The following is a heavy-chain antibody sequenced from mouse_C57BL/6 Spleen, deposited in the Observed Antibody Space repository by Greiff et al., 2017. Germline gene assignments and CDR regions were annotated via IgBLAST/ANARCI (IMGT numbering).Heavy chain of an antibody. CDR1: GYTFTDYY. CDR3: ARRNSHSFAY. V-gene: IGHV1-19*01. J-gene: IGHJ2*01. CDR2: INPYNGGT. Sequence: EVQLQESGPVLVKPGASVKMSCKASGYTFTDYYMNWVKQSHGKSLEWIGVINPYNGGTSYNQKFKGKATLTVDKSSSTAYMELNSLTSEDSAVYYCARRNSHSFAYWGQGTTLTVSS.